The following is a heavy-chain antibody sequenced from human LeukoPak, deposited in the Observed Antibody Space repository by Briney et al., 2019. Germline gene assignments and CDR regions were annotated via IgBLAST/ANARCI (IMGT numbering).Heavy chain of an antibody. CDR3: ARHSTLEYSSSVQAFDY. V-gene: IGHV4-39*01. CDR1: GGSISSSSYY. CDR2: IYYSGST. Sequence: SETLSLTCTVSGGSISSSSYYWGWIRQPPGKGLEWIGSIYYSGSTYYNPFLKSRVTISVDTSKNQFSLKLSSVTAADTAVYYCARHSTLEYSSSVQAFDYWGQGTLVTVSS. D-gene: IGHD6-6*01. J-gene: IGHJ4*02.